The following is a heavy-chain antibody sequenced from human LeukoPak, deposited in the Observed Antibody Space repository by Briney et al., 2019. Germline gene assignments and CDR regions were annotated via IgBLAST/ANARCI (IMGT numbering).Heavy chain of an antibody. D-gene: IGHD1-1*01. CDR2: IYTSGST. Sequence: SVTLSLTSTFSGGSISSGSYYWSWIRRPAGKGLEWIGRIYTSGSTNYNPSLKSRVTISVDTSKNQFSLKLSSVTAADTAVYYCARDGSTHFDYWGQGTLVTVSS. V-gene: IGHV4-61*02. CDR3: ARDGSTHFDY. CDR1: GGSISSGSYY. J-gene: IGHJ4*02.